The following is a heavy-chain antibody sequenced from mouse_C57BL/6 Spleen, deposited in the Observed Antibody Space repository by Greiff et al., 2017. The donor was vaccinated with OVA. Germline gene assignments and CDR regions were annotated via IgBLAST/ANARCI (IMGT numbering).Heavy chain of an antibody. D-gene: IGHD1-1*01. Sequence: QVQLQQPGAELVMPGASVKLSCKASGYTFTSYWMHWVKQRPGQGLEWIGEIDPSDSYTNYNQKFKGKSTLTVDKSSSTAYMQLSSLTTEDSAVYYCARRDYGSSEADYFDYWGQGTTLTVSS. J-gene: IGHJ2*01. CDR1: GYTFTSYW. CDR3: ARRDYGSSEADYFDY. CDR2: IDPSDSYT. V-gene: IGHV1-69*01.